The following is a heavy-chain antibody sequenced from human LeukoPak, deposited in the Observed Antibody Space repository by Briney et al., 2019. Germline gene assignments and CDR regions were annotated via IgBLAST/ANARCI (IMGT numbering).Heavy chain of an antibody. CDR3: ASGIWFGESEGNY. CDR2: MNPNSGHT. V-gene: IGHV1-8*03. D-gene: IGHD3-10*01. J-gene: IGHJ4*02. Sequence: ASVKVSRKASGYTFTTYDINWVRQATGQGLEWMGCMNPNSGHTDYAQKFQGRVTITRNTSITTAYMGLTSLRFEDTAVYYCASGIWFGESEGNYWGQGTLVTVSS. CDR1: GYTFTTYD.